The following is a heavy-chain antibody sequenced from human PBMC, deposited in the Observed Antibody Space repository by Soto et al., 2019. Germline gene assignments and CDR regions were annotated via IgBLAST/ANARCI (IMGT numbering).Heavy chain of an antibody. CDR1: GGSLSGYY. V-gene: IGHV4-34*01. CDR2: VKDGGHT. J-gene: IGHJ4*02. D-gene: IGHD5-12*01. Sequence: QVQLQQWGPGLLTPSETLSLNCAVTGGSLSGYYWSWIRQAPGKGLEWIGEVKDGGHTNYSPSLRGRVTISSDTSNNQFSLRLNSVTAADTGVLYCARGQEGVVATHCDQGSLVTVSS. CDR3: ARGQEGVVATH.